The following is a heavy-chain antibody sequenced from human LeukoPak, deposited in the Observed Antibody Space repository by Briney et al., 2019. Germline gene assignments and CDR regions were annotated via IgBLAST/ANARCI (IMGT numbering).Heavy chain of an antibody. Sequence: GGSLRLSCAASGFTVSSNYMSWVRQAPGKGLEWVSVIYSGGSTYYADSVKGRFTISRDNSKNTLYLQMNSLRAEDTAVYYCAREQTEYYYDSSGYYYYFDYWGQGTLVTVSS. CDR3: AREQTEYYYDSSGYYYYFDY. CDR1: GFTVSSNY. D-gene: IGHD3-22*01. CDR2: IYSGGST. J-gene: IGHJ4*02. V-gene: IGHV3-53*01.